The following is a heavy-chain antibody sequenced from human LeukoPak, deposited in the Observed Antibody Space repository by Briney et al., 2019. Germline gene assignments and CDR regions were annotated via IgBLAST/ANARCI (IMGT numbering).Heavy chain of an antibody. CDR2: IYYTGST. D-gene: IGHD4-17*01. CDR1: GGSISSNRYY. CDR3: ARTGSTVTMLYPFDH. J-gene: IGHJ4*02. V-gene: IGHV4-39*07. Sequence: SETLSLTCTVSGGSISSNRYYWGWVRQPPGKGLEWIGSIYYTGSTYYNPSLKSRVTISVDTSKNQFSLKVSSVTAADTAVYYCARTGSTVTMLYPFDHWGQGTLVTVSS.